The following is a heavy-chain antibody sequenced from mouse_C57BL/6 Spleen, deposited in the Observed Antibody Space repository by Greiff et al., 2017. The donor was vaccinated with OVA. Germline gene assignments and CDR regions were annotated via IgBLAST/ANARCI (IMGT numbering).Heavy chain of an antibody. D-gene: IGHD4-1*01. CDR3: ARDWDQSYWYFDV. CDR2: ISDGGSYT. CDR1: GFTFSSYA. Sequence: DVQLVESGGGLVKPGGSLKLSCAASGFTFSSYAMSWVRQTPEKRLEWVATISDGGSYTYYPDNVKGRFTISRDNAKNNLYLQMSHLKSEDTAMYYCARDWDQSYWYFDVWGTGTTVTVSS. J-gene: IGHJ1*03. V-gene: IGHV5-4*01.